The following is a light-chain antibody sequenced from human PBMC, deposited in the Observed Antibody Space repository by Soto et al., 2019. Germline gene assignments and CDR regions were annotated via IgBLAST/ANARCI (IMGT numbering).Light chain of an antibody. V-gene: IGKV1-17*03. Sequence: DIQMTQSPSAMSASVGDRVVITCRASQGLNNYLAWFQHKPGKVPKRLIYAAASLQSGVPSRFSGSGSGTEFTLTNSSLRSEDCGTYYCLQDNKYLWAVGQGTKVDIK. CDR1: QGLNNY. CDR3: LQDNKYLWA. CDR2: AAA. J-gene: IGKJ1*01.